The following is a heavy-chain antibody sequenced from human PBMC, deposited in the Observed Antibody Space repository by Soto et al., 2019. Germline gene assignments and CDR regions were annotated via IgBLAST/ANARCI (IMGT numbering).Heavy chain of an antibody. CDR2: IYYSGST. Sequence: SETLSLTCTVSGGSISSYYWSWIRQPPGKGLEWIGYIYYSGSTNYNPSLKSRVTISVDTSKNQFSLKLSSVTAADTAVYYCAREDGYNYVDYWGQRTLVTVSS. D-gene: IGHD5-12*01. V-gene: IGHV4-59*01. J-gene: IGHJ4*02. CDR3: AREDGYNYVDY. CDR1: GGSISSYY.